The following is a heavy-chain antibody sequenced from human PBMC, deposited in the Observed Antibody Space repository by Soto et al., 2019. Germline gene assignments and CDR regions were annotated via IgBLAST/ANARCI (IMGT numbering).Heavy chain of an antibody. CDR1: GFTFSNYG. Sequence: SGGSLRLSCAASGFTFSNYGMHWVRQAPGKGLEWVAPILYDGSNKYYADSVKGRFTISRDNSKNTLYLQVSSLRAEDTAVYYCAKSRDAYNFYFYYGMDVWGQGTTVTVSS. V-gene: IGHV3-30*18. D-gene: IGHD2-2*01. CDR3: AKSRDAYNFYFYYGMDV. J-gene: IGHJ6*02. CDR2: ILYDGSNK.